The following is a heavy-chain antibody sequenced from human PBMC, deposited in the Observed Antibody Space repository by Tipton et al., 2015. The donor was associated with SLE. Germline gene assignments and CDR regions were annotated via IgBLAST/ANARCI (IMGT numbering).Heavy chain of an antibody. CDR2: SNPSGNT. CDR1: GYFISRGYY. J-gene: IGHJ4*03. D-gene: IGHD3-10*01. CDR3: ARGAKERITLVRVRPYYFDY. Sequence: TLSLTCAVSGYFISRGYYWAWIRQPPGKGLEWVGESNPSGNTNYNPSLKSRVTISVDTSKNQLSLKLTSVTAADTAVYYCARGAKERITLVRVRPYYFDYWGQGSLVTVSS. V-gene: IGHV4-38-2*01.